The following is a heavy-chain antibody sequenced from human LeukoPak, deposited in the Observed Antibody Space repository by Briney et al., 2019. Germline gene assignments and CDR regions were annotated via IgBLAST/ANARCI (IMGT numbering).Heavy chain of an antibody. CDR3: ADTYYYNY. D-gene: IGHD3-16*01. CDR2: INPNSGGT. Sequence: ASVKVSCKASGYALTDYYMHWVRQAPGQGLEWMGRINPNSGGTNYAQKFQGRVTMTRDTSISTVYMELSRLRSDDTAVYYCADTYYYNYWGQGTLVTVSS. CDR1: GYALTDYY. J-gene: IGHJ4*02. V-gene: IGHV1-2*06.